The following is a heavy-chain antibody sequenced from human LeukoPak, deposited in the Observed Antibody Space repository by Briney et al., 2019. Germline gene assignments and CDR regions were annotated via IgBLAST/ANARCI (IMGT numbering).Heavy chain of an antibody. CDR2: ITSRSSTI. V-gene: IGHV3-48*01. CDR1: GFTFSIYS. Sequence: PGGSLRLSCAASGFTFSIYSMNWVRQAPGKGLEWLSYITSRSSTIYYADSVKGRFTISRDDAKNSLFLQMNSLRAEDTAVYYCASSKPSFDHWGQGTLVTVSS. CDR3: ASSKPSFDH. J-gene: IGHJ4*02.